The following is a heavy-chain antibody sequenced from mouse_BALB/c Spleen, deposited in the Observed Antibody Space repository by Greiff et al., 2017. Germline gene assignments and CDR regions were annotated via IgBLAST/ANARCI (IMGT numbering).Heavy chain of an antibody. D-gene: IGHD1-1*01. CDR1: GFSLTDYG. V-gene: IGHV2-6-5*01. CDR3: AKHEEGLRYYYAMDY. CDR2: IWGGGST. J-gene: IGHJ4*01. Sequence: VQGVESGPGLVAPSQSLSITCTVSGFSLTDYGVSWIRQPPGKGLEWLGVIWGGGSTYYNSALKSRLSISKDNSKSQVFLKMNSLQTDDTAMYYCAKHEEGLRYYYAMDYWGQGTSVTVSS.